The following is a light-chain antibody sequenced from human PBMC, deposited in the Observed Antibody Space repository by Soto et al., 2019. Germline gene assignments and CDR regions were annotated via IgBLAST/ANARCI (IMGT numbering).Light chain of an antibody. CDR2: DVT. CDR3: SSYTSSSTPYV. Sequence: QSALTQPASVSGPPGQSITISCTGTSSDVGGYNYVSWYQQHPGKAPKLMIYDVTDRPSGVSNRFSGFKSGNTASLTISGLQAEDEADYYCSSYTSSSTPYVFGTGTKVTVL. J-gene: IGLJ1*01. V-gene: IGLV2-14*01. CDR1: SSDVGGYNY.